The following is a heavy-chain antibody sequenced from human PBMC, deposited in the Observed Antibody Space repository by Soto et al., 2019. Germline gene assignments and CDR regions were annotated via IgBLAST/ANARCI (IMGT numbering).Heavy chain of an antibody. CDR2: IYWDDDK. J-gene: IGHJ4*02. V-gene: IGHV2-5*02. CDR1: GFSLSTSGVG. Sequence: SGPTLVNPTQTLTLTCTFSGFSLSTSGVGVGWIRQPPGKALEGLVIIYWDDDKRYSPSLRGRLTITKDTSKSQVVLTMTNVDPEDTATYFCAHRRIGVSQWNYGDFDYWGQGILVTVSS. CDR3: AHRRIGVSQWNYGDFDY. D-gene: IGHD1-7*01.